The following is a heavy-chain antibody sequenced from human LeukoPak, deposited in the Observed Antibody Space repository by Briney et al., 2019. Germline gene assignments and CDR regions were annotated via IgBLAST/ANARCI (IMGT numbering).Heavy chain of an antibody. CDR1: GFTFSNAW. V-gene: IGHV3-20*04. CDR3: ARDSLKWEPKTHSFDF. D-gene: IGHD1-26*01. CDR2: INWNGASR. J-gene: IGHJ3*01. Sequence: PGGSLRLSCAASGFTFSNAWMSWVRQAPGQGPEWVSDINWNGASRRYADSVKGRFTISRDNAKKSLYLQMNSLRAEDTALYYCARDSLKWEPKTHSFDFWGQGTMVTVSS.